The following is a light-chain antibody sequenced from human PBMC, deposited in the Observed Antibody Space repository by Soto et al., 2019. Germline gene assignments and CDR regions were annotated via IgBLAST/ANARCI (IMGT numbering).Light chain of an antibody. CDR1: QSVSSY. V-gene: IGKV3-11*01. CDR3: QQRSNWPLT. Sequence: EIVLTQSPATLSLSPEERTTLSCRASQSVSSYLAWYQQKPGQAPRLLIYDASNRATGIPARFSGSGSGTDFTLTISSLESEDFAVYYRQQRSNWPLTYGGGTKVDIK. J-gene: IGKJ4*01. CDR2: DAS.